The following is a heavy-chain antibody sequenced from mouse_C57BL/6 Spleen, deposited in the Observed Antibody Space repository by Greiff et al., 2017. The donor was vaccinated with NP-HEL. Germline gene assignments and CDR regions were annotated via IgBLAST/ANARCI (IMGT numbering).Heavy chain of an antibody. CDR3: AREYYSSNYALDY. CDR1: GFTFTNYC. D-gene: IGHD1-1*01. J-gene: IGHJ4*01. V-gene: IGHV1-54*02. CDR2: INSGGGGT. Sequence: QVKLEESGAELVRPGSSLKVSCAASGFTFTNYCMEWVKQSPGQGLEWVGIINSGGGGTYYTDKVKGRVTLTRDKANNTAYLQLSSLTSEDTAVYYCAREYYSSNYALDYWGQGTTLTVSS.